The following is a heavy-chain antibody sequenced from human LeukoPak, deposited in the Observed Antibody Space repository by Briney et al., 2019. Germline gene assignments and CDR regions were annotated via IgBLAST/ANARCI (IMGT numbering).Heavy chain of an antibody. D-gene: IGHD3-10*01. CDR1: GFTFSSYA. V-gene: IGHV3-23*01. CDR2: ISGSGGST. Sequence: PGGSLRLSCAASGFTFSSYAMSWVRQAPGKGLEWVSVISGSGGSTYYADSVKGRFTISRDSSKNTLYLQMNSLRAEDTAVYYCAKAGYGSGSYLIDYCGQGTLVTVSS. J-gene: IGHJ4*02. CDR3: AKAGYGSGSYLIDY.